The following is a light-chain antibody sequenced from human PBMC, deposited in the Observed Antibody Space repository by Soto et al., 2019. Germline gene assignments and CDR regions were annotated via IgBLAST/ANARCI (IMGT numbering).Light chain of an antibody. J-gene: IGKJ4*01. CDR3: QQYGDWPLT. CDR2: ATS. CDR1: QSVGNN. V-gene: IGKV3-15*01. Sequence: EIVVTQSPATLSVSPGERATLSCRASQSVGNNFAWYQQKPGQAPRLLIFATSTRATGVPARFSGSGSGTAFTLTITSLQSEDFGVYYCQQYGDWPLTFGGGAKVEIE.